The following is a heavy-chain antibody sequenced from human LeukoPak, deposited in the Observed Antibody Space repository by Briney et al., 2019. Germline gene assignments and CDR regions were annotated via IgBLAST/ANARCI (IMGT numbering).Heavy chain of an antibody. V-gene: IGHV4-59*01. Sequence: SETLSLTCTVSGGSISSYYWSWIRQPPGKGLEWIGYIYYSGSTNYNPSPKSRVTISVDTSKNQFSLKLSSVTAADASVYYCAGGRITELWYWGQGTLVTVSS. CDR3: AGGRITELWY. D-gene: IGHD5-24*01. CDR1: GGSISSYY. CDR2: IYYSGST. J-gene: IGHJ4*02.